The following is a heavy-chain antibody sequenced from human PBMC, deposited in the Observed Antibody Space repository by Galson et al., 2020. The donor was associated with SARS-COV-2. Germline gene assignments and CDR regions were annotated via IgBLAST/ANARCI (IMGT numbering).Heavy chain of an antibody. V-gene: IGHV4-39*07. CDR3: ARKTSTYDV. Sequence: ASETLSLTCIVSRGLIDSTSYYWGWIRQPPGKGLEWIGSIYFHGRTFYNPSLMSRVTMSIDTSRNQFSLRLTTVTAADTALYFCARKTSTYDVWGPGAQVSVS. CDR1: RGLIDSTSYY. D-gene: IGHD5-12*01. J-gene: IGHJ4*01. CDR2: IYFHGRT.